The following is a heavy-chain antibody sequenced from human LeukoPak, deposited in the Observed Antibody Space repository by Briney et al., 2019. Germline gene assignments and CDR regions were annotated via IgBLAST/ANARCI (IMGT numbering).Heavy chain of an antibody. CDR1: GYTLTGYY. D-gene: IGHD3-10*01. Sequence: GASVKVSCKASGYTLTGYYMHWVRQAPGQGLEWMGWINPNSGGTNYAQKFQGRVTITRNTSISTAYMELSSLRSEDTAVYYCARGGSRYYYGSGSFDPWGQGTLVTVSS. J-gene: IGHJ5*02. V-gene: IGHV1-2*02. CDR3: ARGGSRYYYGSGSFDP. CDR2: INPNSGGT.